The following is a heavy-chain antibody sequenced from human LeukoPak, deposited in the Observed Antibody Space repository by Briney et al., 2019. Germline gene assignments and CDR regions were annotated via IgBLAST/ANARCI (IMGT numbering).Heavy chain of an antibody. CDR3: ASSLWFGELLTSYYYGMDV. Sequence: SVKVSCKASGGTFSSYAISWVRQAPGQGLEWMGGIIPIFGTANYAQKFQGRVTITADESTSTAYMELSSLRSEDTAVYYCASSLWFGELLTSYYYGMDVWGQGTTVTVSS. D-gene: IGHD3-10*01. CDR2: IIPIFGTA. J-gene: IGHJ6*02. CDR1: GGTFSSYA. V-gene: IGHV1-69*13.